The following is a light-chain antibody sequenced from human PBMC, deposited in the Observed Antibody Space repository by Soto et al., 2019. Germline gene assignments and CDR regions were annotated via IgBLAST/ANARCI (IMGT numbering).Light chain of an antibody. CDR3: QKHDGVPL. CDR1: QSITSY. V-gene: IGKV1-33*01. Sequence: DIQMTQSPSSLSASVGDSVTITCRASQSITSYLNWYQQKPGKAPNLLIYDASDLETGVPSRFSGGGSGTFFSFTINSLQPEDIATYYCQKHDGVPLFGPGTKVEIK. CDR2: DAS. J-gene: IGKJ3*01.